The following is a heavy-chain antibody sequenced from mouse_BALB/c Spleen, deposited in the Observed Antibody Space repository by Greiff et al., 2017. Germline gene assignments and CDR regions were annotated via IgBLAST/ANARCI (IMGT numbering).Heavy chain of an antibody. CDR2: IWGDGST. CDR1: GFSLTGYG. CDR3: AREKLNYYAMDY. D-gene: IGHD1-3*01. V-gene: IGHV2-6-7*01. Sequence: VKLLESGPGLVAPSQSLSITCTVSGFSLTGYGVNWVRQPPGQGLEWLGMIWGDGSTDYNSDLKYRLSIRTDNSKSQVVLKMISLQTDDTARYYCAREKLNYYAMDYWGQGTSVTVSS. J-gene: IGHJ4*01.